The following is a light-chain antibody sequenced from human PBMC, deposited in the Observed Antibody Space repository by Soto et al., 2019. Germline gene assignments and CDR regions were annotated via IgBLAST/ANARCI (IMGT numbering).Light chain of an antibody. Sequence: DIQLTQSPSFLSASVGDRVTITCRASQGISSYLAWYQQKPRKAPKLLIYAASTLQSGVPSRFSGSGSGTEFTLTISSLQPEDFATYYCQQRNSYPLHFGPGTKVDIK. CDR3: QQRNSYPLH. CDR2: AAS. CDR1: QGISSY. J-gene: IGKJ3*01. V-gene: IGKV1-9*01.